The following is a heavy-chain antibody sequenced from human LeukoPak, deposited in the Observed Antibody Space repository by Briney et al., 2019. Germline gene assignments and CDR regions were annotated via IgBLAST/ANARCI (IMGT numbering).Heavy chain of an antibody. J-gene: IGHJ5*02. CDR2: INPNSGGT. V-gene: IGHV1-2*02. D-gene: IGHD3-9*01. CDR3: ARVYDILTDYSDWFDL. Sequence: ASVKVSCKASGYTFTGYYMHWVRQAPGQGLEWMGWINPNSGGTNYAQKFQGRVTMTRDTSISTAYMELSRLRSDDTAVYYCARVYDILTDYSDWFDLWGQGTLVTVSS. CDR1: GYTFTGYY.